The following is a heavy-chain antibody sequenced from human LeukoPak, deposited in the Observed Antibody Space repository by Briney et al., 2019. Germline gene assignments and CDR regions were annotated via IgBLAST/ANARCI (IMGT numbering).Heavy chain of an antibody. Sequence: GGSLRLFCAASGFTFSSYVMSWVRQAPGKGLEGVPAISGSGGSTYYADSVKGRFTISRENSKNTLYLQMNSLRAEDTAVYYCAKSRPRGVPDFDYWGQGTLVTVSS. CDR3: AKSRPRGVPDFDY. J-gene: IGHJ4*02. V-gene: IGHV3-23*01. CDR1: GFTFSSYV. D-gene: IGHD2-2*01. CDR2: ISGSGGST.